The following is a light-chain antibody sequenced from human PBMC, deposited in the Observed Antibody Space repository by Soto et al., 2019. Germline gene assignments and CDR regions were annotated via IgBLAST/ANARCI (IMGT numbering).Light chain of an antibody. Sequence: SVLTQSPGTLSLSPGERATLSCRASQSVSSSYSAWYQQKPGQAPRLLIYGASSRATGIPDRFSGSGSGTDFTLTISRLEPEDFAVYYCQQYGSSPTFGQGTRLEIK. V-gene: IGKV3-20*01. CDR3: QQYGSSPT. J-gene: IGKJ5*01. CDR2: GAS. CDR1: QSVSSSY.